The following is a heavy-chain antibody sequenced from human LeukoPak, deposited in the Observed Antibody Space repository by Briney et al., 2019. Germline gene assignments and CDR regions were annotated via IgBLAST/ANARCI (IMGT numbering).Heavy chain of an antibody. CDR3: ARYIAVAGNEAFDI. CDR1: GGSFSGYY. Sequence: SETLSLTCAVYGGSFSGYYWSWIRQPPGKGLEWIGYIYYSGSTNYNPSLKSRVTISVDTSKNQFSLKLSSVTAADTAVYYCARYIAVAGNEAFDIWGQGTMVTVSS. V-gene: IGHV4-59*01. CDR2: IYYSGST. J-gene: IGHJ3*02. D-gene: IGHD6-19*01.